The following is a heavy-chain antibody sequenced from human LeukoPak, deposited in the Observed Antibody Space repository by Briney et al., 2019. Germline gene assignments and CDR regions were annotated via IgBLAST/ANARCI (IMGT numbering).Heavy chain of an antibody. V-gene: IGHV3-21*01. CDR2: ISSSSSYI. CDR1: GFTFSSYS. J-gene: IGHJ3*02. CDR3: ARDSPSGATRAFDI. Sequence: PGGSLRLSCAASGFTFSSYSMNWVRQAPGKGLEWVSSISSSSSYIYYADSVKGRFTISGDNAKNSLYLQMNSLRAEDTAVYYCARDSPSGATRAFDIWGQGTMVTVSS. D-gene: IGHD1-26*01.